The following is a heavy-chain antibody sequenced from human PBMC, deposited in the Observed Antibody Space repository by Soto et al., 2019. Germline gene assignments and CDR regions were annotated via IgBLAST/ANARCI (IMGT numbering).Heavy chain of an antibody. V-gene: IGHV1-46*01. CDR3: ASLIVSDDAFDI. J-gene: IGHJ3*02. CDR1: GYTFTSYY. CDR2: INPSGGST. D-gene: IGHD2-15*01. Sequence: QVQLVQSGAEVKKPGASVKVSCKASGYTFTSYYMHWVRQAPGQGLEWMGIINPSGGSTSYAKKFQGRVTMTRDTSTSTVYMELSSLRSEDTAVYYCASLIVSDDAFDIWGQGTMVTVSS.